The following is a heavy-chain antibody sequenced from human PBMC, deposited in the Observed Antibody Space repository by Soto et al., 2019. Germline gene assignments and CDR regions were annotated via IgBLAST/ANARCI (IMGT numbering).Heavy chain of an antibody. CDR1: GFTFSRYE. CDR2: ISSTGTTI. D-gene: IGHD3-3*01. V-gene: IGHV3-48*03. J-gene: IGHJ6*02. CDR3: VREEGFLEHGLDV. Sequence: EVQLVESGGGLVQPGKSLRLSCAASGFTFSRYEMTWVRQAPGKGLEWISYISSTGTTIYYADAVKGRFTISRDNAKNSLFLQKNSLRAEDTGIYYCVREEGFLEHGLDVWGQGTTVSVSS.